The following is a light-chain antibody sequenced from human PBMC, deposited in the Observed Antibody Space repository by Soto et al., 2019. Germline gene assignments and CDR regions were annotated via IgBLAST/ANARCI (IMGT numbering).Light chain of an antibody. CDR3: QQSNSVPLT. CDR2: AAS. V-gene: IGKV1-12*01. J-gene: IGKJ4*01. CDR1: QGISSR. Sequence: DIQMTQSPSSVSASVGDRVTITCRASQGISSRLAWYQQKPGKAPNLLIYAASSLQSGVPSRFSGSGSETDSTLTIGSLQPEDFATYYCQQSNSVPLTFGGGTKVEIK.